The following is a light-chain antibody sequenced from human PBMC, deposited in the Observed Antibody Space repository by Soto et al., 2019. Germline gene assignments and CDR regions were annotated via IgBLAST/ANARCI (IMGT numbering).Light chain of an antibody. CDR2: AAS. V-gene: IGKV1-39*01. Sequence: DIQMTQSPSSLSASVGDRVTIPCRTSQTVSIYLNWYQQKPGQAPKLLIYAASSLQSGVPSRFSGSGSGTDFTLTISTLQPEDFATYYCLQSYNTPYTFGQGTKLEIK. CDR1: QTVSIY. J-gene: IGKJ2*01. CDR3: LQSYNTPYT.